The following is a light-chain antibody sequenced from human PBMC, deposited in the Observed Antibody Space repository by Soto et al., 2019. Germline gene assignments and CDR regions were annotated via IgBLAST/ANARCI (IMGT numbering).Light chain of an antibody. CDR3: QNYNSYSEE. CDR1: QTISSW. CDR2: KAS. J-gene: IGKJ1*01. V-gene: IGKV1-5*03. Sequence: DIQMTQSPSTLSGSLGDRFTITCRASQTISSWLAWYQQKPGKAPKLLIYKASTLKSGVPSRFSGSGSGTEFTLTISSLQPDDFATYYCQNYNSYSEEFGQGTKVDIK.